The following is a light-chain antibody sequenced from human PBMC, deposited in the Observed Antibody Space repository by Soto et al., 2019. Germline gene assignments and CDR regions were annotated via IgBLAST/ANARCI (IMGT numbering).Light chain of an antibody. CDR1: QSVSSS. Sequence: EIVMTQSPATLSVSPGEGATLSCRASQSVSSSLAWYQQKPGQAPRLLSYGASTRATGIPARFSGSGSGTVFTLTLSSLQSEDFAVYFCQQYYNWPRTFGQGTKVEI. CDR3: QQYYNWPRT. J-gene: IGKJ1*01. V-gene: IGKV3-15*01. CDR2: GAS.